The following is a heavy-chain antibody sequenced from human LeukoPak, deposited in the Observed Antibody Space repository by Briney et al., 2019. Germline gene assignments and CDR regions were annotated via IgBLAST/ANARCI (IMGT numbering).Heavy chain of an antibody. J-gene: IGHJ4*02. Sequence: SETLSLTCTDSGGSISSYYWSWIRQPPGKGLEWIGYIYYSGSTNYNPSLKSRVTISVDTSKNQFSLKLSSVIAAYTSVYCGARARTYYYDSSGYYLPGKLYYFDYWGQGTLVTVSS. CDR3: ARARTYYYDSSGYYLPGKLYYFDY. CDR2: IYYSGST. V-gene: IGHV4-59*01. CDR1: GGSISSYY. D-gene: IGHD3-22*01.